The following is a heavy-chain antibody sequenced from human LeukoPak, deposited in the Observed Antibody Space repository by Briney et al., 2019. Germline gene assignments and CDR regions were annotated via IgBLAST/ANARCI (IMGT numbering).Heavy chain of an antibody. CDR3: TRLGYNWNYGEDY. D-gene: IGHD1-7*01. V-gene: IGHV1-69*13. CDR1: GGTFSSYA. J-gene: IGHJ4*02. Sequence: GASVKVSCKASGGTFSSYAISWVRQAPGQGLEWMGGIIPIFGTANYAQKFQGRVTITADESTSTAYMELSSLRSEDTAVYYCTRLGYNWNYGEDYWGQGTLVTVSS. CDR2: IIPIFGTA.